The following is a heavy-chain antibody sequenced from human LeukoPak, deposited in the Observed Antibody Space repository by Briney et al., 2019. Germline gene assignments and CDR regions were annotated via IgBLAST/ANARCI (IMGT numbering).Heavy chain of an antibody. CDR2: ISSSSSYI. D-gene: IGHD5-12*01. CDR3: AKDRYSGYDSYYFDY. V-gene: IGHV3-21*04. J-gene: IGHJ4*02. Sequence: PGGSLRLSCAASGFTFSSYSMNWVRQAPGKGLEWVSSISSSSSYIYYADSVKGRFTISRDNAKNSLYLQMNSLRAEDTAVYHYAKDRYSGYDSYYFDYWGQGTLVTVSS. CDR1: GFTFSSYS.